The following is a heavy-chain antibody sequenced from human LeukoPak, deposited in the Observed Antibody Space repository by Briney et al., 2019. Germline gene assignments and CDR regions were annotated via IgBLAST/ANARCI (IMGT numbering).Heavy chain of an antibody. D-gene: IGHD6-19*01. CDR1: GGSISSSS. CDR2: ISGSSGHI. CDR3: VREGGGWRGDAFDI. V-gene: IGHV3-21*01. J-gene: IGHJ3*02. Sequence: ETLSLTCTVSGGSISSSSYYWGWIRQAPGKGLEWVSSISGSSGHIYYAGSVKGRFTISRDNAKNALYLQMNSLRAEDTAVYYCVREGGGWRGDAFDIWGQGTMVTVSS.